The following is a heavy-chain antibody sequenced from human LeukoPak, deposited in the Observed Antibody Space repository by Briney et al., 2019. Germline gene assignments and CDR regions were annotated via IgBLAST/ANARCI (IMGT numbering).Heavy chain of an antibody. CDR3: ARQRGWGFGSYLDY. D-gene: IGHD7-27*01. CDR2: IYYSGST. Sequence: SETLSLTCAVYGGSFSGYYWDWIRQPPGKGLESIGSIYYSGSTYYNPSLQSRVTISLDTSKNQFSLKLSSVTAADTAVYYCARQRGWGFGSYLDYWGQGTLVTVSS. CDR1: GGSFSGYY. V-gene: IGHV4-39*01. J-gene: IGHJ4*02.